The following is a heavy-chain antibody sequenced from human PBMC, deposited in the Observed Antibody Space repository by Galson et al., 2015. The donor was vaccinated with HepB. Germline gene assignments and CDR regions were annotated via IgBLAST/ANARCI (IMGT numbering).Heavy chain of an antibody. CDR2: IKGKSDGGKT. V-gene: IGHV3-15*01. CDR1: GLNITDAW. D-gene: IGHD6-13*01. Sequence: SLRLSCAASGLNITDAWMTWVRQAPRKGPEWVARIKGKSDGGKTDYAAPVKGRFTISRDDSENMLYLQLNSLKTEDTAVYYCTTVPRWANWYFDLWGRGALVTVSS. J-gene: IGHJ2*01. CDR3: TTVPRWANWYFDL.